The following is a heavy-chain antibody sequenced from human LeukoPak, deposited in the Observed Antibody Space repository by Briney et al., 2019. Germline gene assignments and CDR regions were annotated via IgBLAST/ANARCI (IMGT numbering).Heavy chain of an antibody. J-gene: IGHJ4*02. D-gene: IGHD1-26*01. CDR1: GFTFTSYA. CDR3: AKDSTYGGDYYGASDY. V-gene: IGHV3-23*01. Sequence: HSGGSLRLSCAASGFTFTSYAMSWVRQAPGKGLERVSTISGGGSETHSADSVKGRFTISRDNSKKILYLQMTSLRAEDTAVYYCAKDSTYGGDYYGASDYWGQGTLVTVSS. CDR2: ISGGGSET.